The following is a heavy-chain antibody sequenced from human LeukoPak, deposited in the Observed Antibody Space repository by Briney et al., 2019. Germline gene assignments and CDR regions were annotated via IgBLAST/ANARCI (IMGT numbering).Heavy chain of an antibody. CDR1: GGSISSSSYY. CDR3: ARLGSSGWTGYAFDY. D-gene: IGHD3-22*01. J-gene: IGHJ4*02. Sequence: PSETLSLTCTVSGGSISSSSYYWGWIRQPPGKGLEWIGSIYYSGSTYYNPSLKSRVTISVDTSKNQFSLKLSSVTAADTAVYYCARLGSSGWTGYAFDYWGQGTLVTVSS. CDR2: IYYSGST. V-gene: IGHV4-39*01.